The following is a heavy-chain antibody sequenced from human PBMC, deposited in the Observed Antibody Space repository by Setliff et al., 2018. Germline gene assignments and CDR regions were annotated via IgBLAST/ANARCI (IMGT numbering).Heavy chain of an antibody. CDR2: IYHGGDT. Sequence: SETLSLTCTVSGGSINSGVYYWGWIRQPPGKGLEWIGRIYHGGDTYHNASLKSRLTISVDTSKNQFSLKLTSVTAADTAVYYCARMSGFLYMDVWGKGTTVTVSS. V-gene: IGHV4-39*01. D-gene: IGHD3-3*01. CDR1: GGSINSGVYY. CDR3: ARMSGFLYMDV. J-gene: IGHJ6*03.